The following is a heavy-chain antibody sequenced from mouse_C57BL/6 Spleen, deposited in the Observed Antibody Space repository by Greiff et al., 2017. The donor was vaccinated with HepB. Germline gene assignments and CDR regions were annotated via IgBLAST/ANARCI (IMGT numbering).Heavy chain of an antibody. Sequence: VQLQQSGAELVRPGASVTLSCKASGYTFTDYEMHWVKQTPVHGLEWIGAIDPETGGTAYNQKFKGKAILTADKSSSTAYMELRSLTSEDSAVYYCTRKGAYYSNYGDYWGQGTTLTVSS. CDR1: GYTFTDYE. J-gene: IGHJ2*01. CDR3: TRKGAYYSNYGDY. CDR2: IDPETGGT. D-gene: IGHD2-5*01. V-gene: IGHV1-15*01.